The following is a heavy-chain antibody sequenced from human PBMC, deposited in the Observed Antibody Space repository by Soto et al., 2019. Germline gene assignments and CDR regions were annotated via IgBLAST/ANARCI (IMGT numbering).Heavy chain of an antibody. V-gene: IGHV4-30-2*01. Sequence: PSETLSLTCAVSGGSISSGGYSWSWIRQPPGKGLEWIGYIYHSGSTYYNPSLKSRVTTSVDRSKNQFSLKLSSVTAADTAVYYCARGDSGYDFGGFDYWGQGTLVTVSS. CDR1: GGSISSGGYS. CDR2: IYHSGST. J-gene: IGHJ4*02. CDR3: ARGDSGYDFGGFDY. D-gene: IGHD5-12*01.